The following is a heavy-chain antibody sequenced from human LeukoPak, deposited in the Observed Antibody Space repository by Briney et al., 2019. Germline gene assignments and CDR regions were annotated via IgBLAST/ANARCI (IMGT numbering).Heavy chain of an antibody. CDR1: GFTFSSYS. J-gene: IGHJ6*03. D-gene: IGHD5-18*01. CDR2: ISSSSGYI. V-gene: IGHV3-21*01. CDR3: ARGVGIQLWLRGPDYYYYYMDV. Sequence: GGSLRLSCAASGFTFSSYSMNWVRQAPGKGLEWVSSISSSSGYIYYADSVKGRFTISRDNAKNSLYLQMNSLRAEDTAVYYCARGVGIQLWLRGPDYYYYYMDVWGKGTTVTVSS.